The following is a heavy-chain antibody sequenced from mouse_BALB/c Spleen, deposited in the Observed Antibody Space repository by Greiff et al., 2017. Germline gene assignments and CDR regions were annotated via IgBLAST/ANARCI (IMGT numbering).Heavy chain of an antibody. Sequence: VKLMESGAELARPGASVKMSCKASGYTFTSYTMHWVKQRPGQGLEWIGYINPSSGYTNYNQKFKDKATLTADKSSSTAYMQLSSLTSEDSAVYYCASQISFYGNPDYWGQGTTLTVSS. CDR1: GYTFTSYT. J-gene: IGHJ2*01. D-gene: IGHD2-10*01. CDR3: ASQISFYGNPDY. CDR2: INPSSGYT. V-gene: IGHV1-4*01.